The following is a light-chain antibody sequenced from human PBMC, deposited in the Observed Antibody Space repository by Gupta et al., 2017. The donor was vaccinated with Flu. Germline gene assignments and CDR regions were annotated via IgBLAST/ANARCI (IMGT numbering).Light chain of an antibody. CDR2: LGS. Sequence: DIVMTQSPLSLPVTPGEPSSISCRSSQSLLHSNGYNYLDWYLQKPGQSPQLLIYLGSNRASGVPDRFSGRGSGTDFTLKISRVEAEDVWVYYCMQALQTPYSFGQGTKLEIK. V-gene: IGKV2-28*01. CDR1: QSLLHSNGYNY. CDR3: MQALQTPYS. J-gene: IGKJ2*03.